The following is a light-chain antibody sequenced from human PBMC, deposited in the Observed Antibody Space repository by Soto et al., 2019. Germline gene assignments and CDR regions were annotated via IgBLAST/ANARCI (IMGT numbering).Light chain of an antibody. CDR3: SSYAGNNNVL. CDR1: SRDVGGYNY. CDR2: EVS. J-gene: IGLJ2*01. Sequence: QSALTQPPSASGSPGQSVTISCTGTSRDVGGYNYVSWYQQHPGKAPKLMTYEVSKRPSGVPDRFSGSKSGNTASLTVSGLQAEDEADYYCSSYAGNNNVLFGGGTKLTVL. V-gene: IGLV2-8*01.